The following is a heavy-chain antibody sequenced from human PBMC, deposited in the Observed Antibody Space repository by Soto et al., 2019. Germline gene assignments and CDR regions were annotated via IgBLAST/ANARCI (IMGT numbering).Heavy chain of an antibody. D-gene: IGHD3-22*01. J-gene: IGHJ4*02. V-gene: IGHV1-2*04. CDR1: GYTFTSYD. CDR3: ARDRGGYYDSSGSMALYYFDY. Sequence: ASVKVSCXASGYTFTSYDINWVRQAPGQGLEWMGWINPNSGGTNYAQKFQGWVTMTRDTSISTAYMELSRLRSDDTAVYYCARDRGGYYDSSGSMALYYFDYWGQGTLVTVSS. CDR2: INPNSGGT.